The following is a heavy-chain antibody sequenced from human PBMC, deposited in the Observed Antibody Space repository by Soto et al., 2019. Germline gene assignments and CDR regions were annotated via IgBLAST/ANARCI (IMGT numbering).Heavy chain of an antibody. CDR2: IIPIFGTA. D-gene: IGHD6-6*01. V-gene: IGHV1-69*06. CDR1: GGTFSSYA. J-gene: IGHJ6*02. Sequence: SVKVSCKASGGTFSSYAISWVRQAPGQGLEWMGGIIPIFGTANYAQKFQGRVTITADKSTSTAYMELSSLRSEDTAVYYCARAKQLVANYYYSGMDVWGQGXTVNVSS. CDR3: ARAKQLVANYYYSGMDV.